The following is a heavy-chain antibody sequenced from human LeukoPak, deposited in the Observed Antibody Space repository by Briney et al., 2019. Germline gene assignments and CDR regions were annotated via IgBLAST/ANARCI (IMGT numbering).Heavy chain of an antibody. V-gene: IGHV3-9*01. Sequence: GGSLRLSCAASGFTFDDFAMHWVRHAPGKGLEWVSGISWNSGSIGYADSVKGRFTISRDNAKNSLYLQMNSLGAEDTAVYYCARDGSLPDYWGQGTLVTVSS. J-gene: IGHJ4*02. CDR2: ISWNSGSI. CDR1: GFTFDDFA. CDR3: ARDGSLPDY.